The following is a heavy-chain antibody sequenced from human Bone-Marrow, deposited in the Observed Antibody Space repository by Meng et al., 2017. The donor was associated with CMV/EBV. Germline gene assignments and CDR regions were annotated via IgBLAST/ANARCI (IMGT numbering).Heavy chain of an antibody. J-gene: IGHJ5*02. CDR3: AREGYSSSWSNWFDP. CDR1: GFTFSSYA. CDR2: ISYDGSNK. V-gene: IGHV3-30-3*01. D-gene: IGHD6-13*01. Sequence: LSLTCAASGFTFSSYAMHWVRQAPGKGLEWVAVISYDGSNKYYADSVKGRFTISRDNSKNTLYLQMNSLRAEDTAVYYCAREGYSSSWSNWFDPWGQGTLVTVSS.